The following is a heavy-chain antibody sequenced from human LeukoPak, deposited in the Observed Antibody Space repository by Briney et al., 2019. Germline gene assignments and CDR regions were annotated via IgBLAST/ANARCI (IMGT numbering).Heavy chain of an antibody. CDR3: ALQNDSSPFDY. D-gene: IGHD3-22*01. J-gene: IGHJ4*02. Sequence: GWSLRLSCAASGFTVSSNYMSWVRQAPGKGLEWVSVIYSGGSTDYADSVKGRFTISRDNSKNTLYLQMNSLRAEDTAVYYCALQNDSSPFDYWGQGTLVTVSS. V-gene: IGHV3-53*01. CDR1: GFTVSSNY. CDR2: IYSGGST.